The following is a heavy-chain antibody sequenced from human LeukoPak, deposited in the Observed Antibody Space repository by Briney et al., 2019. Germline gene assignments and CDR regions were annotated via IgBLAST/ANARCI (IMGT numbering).Heavy chain of an antibody. J-gene: IGHJ4*02. V-gene: IGHV4-61*01. CDR2: IYYSGST. Sequence: SETLSLTCTVSGGSVSSSSYYWSWIRQPPGKGLEWIGYIYYSGSTNYNPSLKSRVTISVDTSKNQFSLKLSSVTAADTAVYYCARVYYDSSGYNFDYWGQGTLVTVSS. CDR1: GGSVSSSSYY. D-gene: IGHD3-22*01. CDR3: ARVYYDSSGYNFDY.